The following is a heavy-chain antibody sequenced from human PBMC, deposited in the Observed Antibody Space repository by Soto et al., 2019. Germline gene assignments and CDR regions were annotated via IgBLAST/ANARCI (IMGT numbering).Heavy chain of an antibody. CDR2: ISATGGGT. Sequence: EVQMLASGGGLGQPGGSLRLSCAASGFKFSNYAMSWVRQAPGKGLEWVSLISATGGGTYYADSVKGRFTISRANSHNTLYLQVHSLTAEDTAVYYCAKDRRAGGNSAFYFDFWGQGAQVTVSS. V-gene: IGHV3-23*01. CDR3: AKDRRAGGNSAFYFDF. D-gene: IGHD3-16*01. J-gene: IGHJ4*02. CDR1: GFKFSNYA.